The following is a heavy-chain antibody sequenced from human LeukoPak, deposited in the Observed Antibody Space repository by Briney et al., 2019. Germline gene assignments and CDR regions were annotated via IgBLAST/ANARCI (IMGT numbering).Heavy chain of an antibody. CDR1: GGSISSYY. J-gene: IGHJ4*02. CDR2: IYTSGST. D-gene: IGHD6-19*01. Sequence: SETLSLTCTVYGGSISSYYWSWLRQPAGKGLEWIGRIYTSGSTNYNPSLKTRVTMSVDTSKNQFSLKLSSVTAADTAVYYCARDLAGKGYFDYRGQGTLVTVSS. V-gene: IGHV4-4*07. CDR3: ARDLAGKGYFDY.